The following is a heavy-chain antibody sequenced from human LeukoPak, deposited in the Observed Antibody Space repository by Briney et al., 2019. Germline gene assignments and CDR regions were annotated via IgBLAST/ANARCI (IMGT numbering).Heavy chain of an antibody. CDR1: GGSISSYY. D-gene: IGHD1-26*01. J-gene: IGHJ3*02. CDR2: IYYSGST. CDR3: ARRSLGATLGYAFDI. Sequence: SETLSLTCTVSGGSISSYYWSWIRQPPGKGLKWIGYIYYSGSTNYNPSLKSRVTISVDTSKNQFSLKLSSVTAADTAVYYCARRSLGATLGYAFDIWGQGTMVTVSS. V-gene: IGHV4-59*08.